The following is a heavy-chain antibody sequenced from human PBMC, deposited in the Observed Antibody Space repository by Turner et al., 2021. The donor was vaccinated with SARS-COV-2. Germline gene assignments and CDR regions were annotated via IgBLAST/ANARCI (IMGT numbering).Heavy chain of an antibody. CDR1: GFTFSSYG. CDR3: AKDGAPFLLYFGEPTFYFDY. J-gene: IGHJ4*02. V-gene: IGHV3-30*18. CDR2: ISYDGSNK. D-gene: IGHD3-10*01. Sequence: QVQLVESGGGVVQPGRSLRLSCAASGFTFSSYGMPWVRQAPGKGLEWVAGISYDGSNKYYADSVKGRFTISRDNSKNTLYLQMNSLRAEDTAVYYGAKDGAPFLLYFGEPTFYFDYWGQGTLVTVSS.